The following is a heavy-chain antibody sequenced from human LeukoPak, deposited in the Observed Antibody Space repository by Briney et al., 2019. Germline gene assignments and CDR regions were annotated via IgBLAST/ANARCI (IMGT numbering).Heavy chain of an antibody. CDR1: GGTFSSYA. Sequence: ASVKVSCKASGGTFSSYAISWVRQAPGQGLEWMGGIIPIFGTANYAQKFQGRVTITADESTSTAYMELSSLRSEDTAVYCCARVGPGYCSGGSCYGYYYYYMDVWGKGTTVTISS. J-gene: IGHJ6*03. V-gene: IGHV1-69*13. D-gene: IGHD2-15*01. CDR2: IIPIFGTA. CDR3: ARVGPGYCSGGSCYGYYYYYMDV.